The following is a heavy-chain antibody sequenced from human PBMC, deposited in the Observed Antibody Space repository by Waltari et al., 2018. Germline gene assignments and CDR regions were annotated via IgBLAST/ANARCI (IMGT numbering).Heavy chain of an antibody. J-gene: IGHJ3*02. V-gene: IGHV3-9*03. Sequence: EVQLVESGGGLVQPGRSLSLSCAASGFTFDDYAMHWVRQDPGKGLEWVSGISWNSGSIGYADSVKGRFTISRDNAKNSLYLQMNSLRAEDMALYYCAKAYSAIVGATTGAFDIWGQGTMVTVSS. CDR1: GFTFDDYA. CDR2: ISWNSGSI. CDR3: AKAYSAIVGATTGAFDI. D-gene: IGHD1-26*01.